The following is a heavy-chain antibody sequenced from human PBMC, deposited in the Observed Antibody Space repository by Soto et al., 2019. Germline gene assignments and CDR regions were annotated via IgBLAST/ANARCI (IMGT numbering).Heavy chain of an antibody. CDR2: INHSGST. CDR1: GVSFSGHY. V-gene: IGHV4-34*01. J-gene: IGHJ4*02. D-gene: IGHD2-15*01. CDR3: ARGIGSISVFDY. Sequence: QVQLQQWGARLLKPSETLSLTCAMYGVSFSGHYWNWIRQPPGKGLEWIGDINHSGSTTYNPSLKSRVTIAEDTSNNRVSLRLSSVTAADTAVYFCARGIGSISVFDYWGQGALVTVSS.